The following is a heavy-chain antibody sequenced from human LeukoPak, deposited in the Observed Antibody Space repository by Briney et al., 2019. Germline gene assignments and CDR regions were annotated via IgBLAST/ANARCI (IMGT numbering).Heavy chain of an antibody. CDR3: ARGPYYGSGSRADGMDV. J-gene: IGHJ6*04. Sequence: ASVKVSCKASGYILTTYGFSWVRQAPGQGLEWMGWISPYNGNTNYAQKFQGRVTMTADTSTSIVYKELRSLRSDDTAVYYCARGPYYGSGSRADGMDVWGKGTTATVSS. CDR2: ISPYNGNT. V-gene: IGHV1-18*04. CDR1: GYILTTYG. D-gene: IGHD3-10*01.